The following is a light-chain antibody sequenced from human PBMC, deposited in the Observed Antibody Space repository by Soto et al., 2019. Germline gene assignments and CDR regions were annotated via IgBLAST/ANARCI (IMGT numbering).Light chain of an antibody. Sequence: QSALTQPASVSGSPGQSITISCTGTSSDVGGYNYVSWYQQPPGKAPKLMIYDVSNRPSGVSNRFSGSKSGNTASLTISGLQAADEADYYCSSYTSSSTFYVFGTGTKLTVL. V-gene: IGLV2-14*01. CDR3: SSYTSSSTFYV. CDR1: SSDVGGYNY. CDR2: DVS. J-gene: IGLJ1*01.